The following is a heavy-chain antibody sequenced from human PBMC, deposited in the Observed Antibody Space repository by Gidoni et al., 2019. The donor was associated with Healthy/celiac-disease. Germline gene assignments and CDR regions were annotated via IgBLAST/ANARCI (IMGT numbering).Heavy chain of an antibody. CDR3: ARTPYSGSYSFDY. D-gene: IGHD1-26*01. V-gene: IGHV3-48*01. J-gene: IGHJ4*02. CDR2: ISSSSSTI. Sequence: EVQLVESGGGLVQPGGSLRLSCSASGFTFSSCSMNWVRQASGKGLGGVSYISSSSSTIYYADSVKGRFTISRDNAKNSLYLQMNSLRAEDTAVYYCARTPYSGSYSFDYWGQGTLVTVSS. CDR1: GFTFSSCS.